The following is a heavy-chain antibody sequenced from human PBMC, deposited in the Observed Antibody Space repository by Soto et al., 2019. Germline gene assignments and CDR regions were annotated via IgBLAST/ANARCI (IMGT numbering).Heavy chain of an antibody. J-gene: IGHJ4*02. CDR1: GGSISSSNW. Sequence: SSETLSLTCAVSGGSISSSNWWSWVRQPPGKGLEWIGEIYHSGSTNYNPSLKSRVTISVDKSKNQFSLKLSSVTAADTAVYYCARAAIAARRYFDYWGQGTLVTVSS. D-gene: IGHD6-6*01. CDR3: ARAAIAARRYFDY. CDR2: IYHSGST. V-gene: IGHV4-4*02.